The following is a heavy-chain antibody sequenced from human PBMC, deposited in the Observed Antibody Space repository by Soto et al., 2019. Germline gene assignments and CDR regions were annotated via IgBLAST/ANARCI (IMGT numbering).Heavy chain of an antibody. J-gene: IGHJ6*02. D-gene: IGHD6-13*01. V-gene: IGHV1-8*01. Sequence: ASVKVSCKASGYTFTSYDINWVRHATGQGLEWMGWMNPNSGNTGYAQKFQGRVTMTRNTSISTAYMELSSLRSEDTAVYYCARGQSSSWFTGAYYYYGMDVWGQGTTVTVSS. CDR1: GYTFTSYD. CDR2: MNPNSGNT. CDR3: ARGQSSSWFTGAYYYYGMDV.